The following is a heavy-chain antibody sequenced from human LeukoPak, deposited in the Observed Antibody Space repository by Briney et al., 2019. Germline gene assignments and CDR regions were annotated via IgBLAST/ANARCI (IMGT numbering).Heavy chain of an antibody. V-gene: IGHV1-46*01. D-gene: IGHD2-21*02. CDR2: INPSGGSP. CDR1: GYTFTSYY. J-gene: IGHJ1*01. Sequence: ASVKVSCKASGYTFTSYYMHWVRQAPGQGLEWMGIINPSGGSPSYAQKFQGRVTMTRDTSTSTLYMELSSLRSEDTAVYYCAREADCGGDCYMPVRHFHYWGQGALVTVSS. CDR3: AREADCGGDCYMPVRHFHY.